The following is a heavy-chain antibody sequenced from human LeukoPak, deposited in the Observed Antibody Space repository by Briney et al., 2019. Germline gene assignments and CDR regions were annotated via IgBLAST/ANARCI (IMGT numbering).Heavy chain of an antibody. CDR2: IYTSGST. V-gene: IGHV4-4*07. CDR3: ARDRITMVRGVIITDDAFDI. Sequence: PSETLSLTCTVSGGSISSYYWSWIRQPAGKGPEWIGRIYTSGSTNYNPSLKSRVTMSVDTSKNQFSLKLSSVTAADTAVYYCARDRITMVRGVIITDDAFDIWGQGTMVTVSS. D-gene: IGHD3-10*01. J-gene: IGHJ3*02. CDR1: GGSISSYY.